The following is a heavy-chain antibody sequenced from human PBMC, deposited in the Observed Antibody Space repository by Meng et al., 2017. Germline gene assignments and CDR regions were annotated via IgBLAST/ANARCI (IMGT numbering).Heavy chain of an antibody. CDR3: ASKGGLSTYNWFDP. J-gene: IGHJ5*02. CDR2: IYYSGST. CDR1: GGSISSGGYY. D-gene: IGHD5-12*01. V-gene: IGHV4-31*03. Sequence: QGQLQEAGPGLVKPSQTLSLTCTVSGGSISSGGYYWSWIRQHPGKGLEWIGYIYYSGSTYYNPSLKSRVTISVDTSKNQFSLKLSSVTAADTAVYYCASKGGLSTYNWFDPWGQGTLVTVSS.